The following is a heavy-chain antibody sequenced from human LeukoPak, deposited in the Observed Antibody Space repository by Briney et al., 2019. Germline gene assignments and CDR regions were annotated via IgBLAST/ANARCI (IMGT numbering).Heavy chain of an antibody. Sequence: GRSLRLSCAASGFTFTTYAMHWVRQAPGKGLEWVAVISSDISYKSYADSVKGRFSISRDNSRNTLSLQMNSLRAEDTAVYYCAKDTGSGYDYFSYYYDYWGQGTLVTVSS. CDR1: GFTFTTYA. CDR2: ISSDISYK. D-gene: IGHD5-12*01. V-gene: IGHV3-30*18. J-gene: IGHJ4*02. CDR3: AKDTGSGYDYFSYYYDY.